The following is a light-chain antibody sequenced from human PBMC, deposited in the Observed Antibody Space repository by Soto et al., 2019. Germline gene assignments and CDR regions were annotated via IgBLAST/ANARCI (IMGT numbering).Light chain of an antibody. CDR1: QSVSSSY. CDR3: QQYGSSPRT. Sequence: EIVLTQSPGTLSLSPGERATLSCRASQSVSSSYLAWYKQKPGQAPRLLISGASSRPTGIPDRFSGSGSGTDFTLTISRLEPEDFAVYYCQQYGSSPRTFGQGTKVEIK. CDR2: GAS. V-gene: IGKV3-20*01. J-gene: IGKJ1*01.